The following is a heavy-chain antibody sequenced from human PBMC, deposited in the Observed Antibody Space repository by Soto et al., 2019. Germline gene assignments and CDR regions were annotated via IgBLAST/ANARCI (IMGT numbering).Heavy chain of an antibody. CDR1: GGTFSSYA. CDR3: ARDPGSSSWYGKGYYYYGMDV. V-gene: IGHV1-69*12. Sequence: QVQLVQSGAEVTKPGSSVKVSCKASGGTFSSYAISWVRQAPGQGLEWMGGIIPIFGTANYAQKFQGRVTITADESTSSAYMERSSLRSEDTAVYYCARDPGSSSWYGKGYYYYGMDVWGQGTTVTVSS. CDR2: IIPIFGTA. D-gene: IGHD6-13*01. J-gene: IGHJ6*02.